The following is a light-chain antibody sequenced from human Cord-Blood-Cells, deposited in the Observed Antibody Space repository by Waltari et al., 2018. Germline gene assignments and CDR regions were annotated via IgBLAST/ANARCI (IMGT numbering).Light chain of an antibody. V-gene: IGKV1-33*01. J-gene: IGKJ4*01. CDR2: DAS. Sequence: DIQMTQSPSSLSASVGDRVTITCQVSQDISNYLNWYQQKPGKAPKLLIYDASNLETGVPSRFSGSGSGTDFTFTISSLQPEDIATYYCQQYLTFGGGTKVEIK. CDR1: QDISNY. CDR3: QQYLT.